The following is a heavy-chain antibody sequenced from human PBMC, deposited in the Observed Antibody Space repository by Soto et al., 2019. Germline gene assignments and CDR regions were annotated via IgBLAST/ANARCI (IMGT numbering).Heavy chain of an antibody. J-gene: IGHJ4*02. Sequence: PGGSLRLSCPASGFTFSSYEMNWVRQAPGKGLEWVSYISSSGSTIYYAESVKGRFTISRDNAKNSLYLQMNSLRAEDTAVYYCSREGVGATFLAYWGQGTLVTVSS. CDR2: ISSSGSTI. CDR1: GFTFSSYE. V-gene: IGHV3-48*03. CDR3: SREGVGATFLAY. D-gene: IGHD1-26*01.